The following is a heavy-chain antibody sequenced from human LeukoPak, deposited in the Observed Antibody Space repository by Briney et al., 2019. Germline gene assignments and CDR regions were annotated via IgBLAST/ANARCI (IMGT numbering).Heavy chain of an antibody. CDR1: GFTFSSYA. CDR3: AKVYGWYGEGYFDY. Sequence: PGGSLRLSCAASGFTFSSYAMSWVRQAPGKGLEWVSAISGSGGSTYYADSVKGRFTISRDNSKKTLYLQMNSLRAEDTAVYYCAKVYGWYGEGYFDYWGQGTLVTVSS. J-gene: IGHJ4*02. V-gene: IGHV3-23*01. CDR2: ISGSGGST. D-gene: IGHD3-10*01.